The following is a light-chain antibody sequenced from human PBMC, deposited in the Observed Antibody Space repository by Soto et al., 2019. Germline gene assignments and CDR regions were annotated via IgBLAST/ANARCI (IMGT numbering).Light chain of an antibody. Sequence: DIQMTQSPSSLSASVGDRVTITCRASQSISIYLNWYQQKPGKAPKLMIYAASRLQSGVPSRFSGSASGTDFTLTISSLQPEDVATYYCQQSYSSPRTFGQGTKVDIK. V-gene: IGKV1-39*01. J-gene: IGKJ1*01. CDR1: QSISIY. CDR2: AAS. CDR3: QQSYSSPRT.